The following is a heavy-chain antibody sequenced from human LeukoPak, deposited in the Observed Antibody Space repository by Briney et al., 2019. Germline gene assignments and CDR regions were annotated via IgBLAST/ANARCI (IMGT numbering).Heavy chain of an antibody. V-gene: IGHV3-21*01. CDR2: ISSSSSYI. CDR1: GFTFSSYS. CDR3: ARDEFSSGWYAGVDY. J-gene: IGHJ4*02. Sequence: GGSLRLSCAASGFTFSSYSMNWVRQAPGKGLEWVSSISSSSSYIYYAESVKGRFTISRDNAKNSLYLQMNSLRAEDTAVYYCARDEFSSGWYAGVDYWGQGTLVTVSS. D-gene: IGHD6-19*01.